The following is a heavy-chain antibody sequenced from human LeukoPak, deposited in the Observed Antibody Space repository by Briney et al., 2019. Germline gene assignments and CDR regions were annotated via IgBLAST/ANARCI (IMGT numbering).Heavy chain of an antibody. V-gene: IGHV3-13*04. Sequence: GGSLRLSCAASGFTFSNYDMHWVRQATGKGLEWVSGISFTGDTYYPGSVKGRFTISRENDKSSLYLQMNSLRAGDTAVYYCVRQYGDYFDFWGQGPLVTVSS. J-gene: IGHJ4*02. CDR2: ISFTGDT. CDR1: GFTFSNYD. CDR3: VRQYGDYFDF. D-gene: IGHD2-2*01.